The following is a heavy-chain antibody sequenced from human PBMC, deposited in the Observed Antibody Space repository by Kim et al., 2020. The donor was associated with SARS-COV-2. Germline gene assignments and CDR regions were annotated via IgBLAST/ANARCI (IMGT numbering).Heavy chain of an antibody. CDR1: GFTVSSNY. J-gene: IGHJ3*02. D-gene: IGHD3-10*01. CDR3: ARGTYGSSSGDAFDI. Sequence: GGSLRLSCAASGFTVSSNYMSWVHQAPGKGLEWVSVIYSGGSTYYADSVKGRFTISRDNSKNTLYLQMNSLRAEDTAVYYCARGTYGSSSGDAFDIWGQGTMVTVSS. V-gene: IGHV3-66*01. CDR2: IYSGGST.